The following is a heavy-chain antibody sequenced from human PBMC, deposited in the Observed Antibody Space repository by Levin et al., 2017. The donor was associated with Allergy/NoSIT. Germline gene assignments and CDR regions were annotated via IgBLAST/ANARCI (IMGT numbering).Heavy chain of an antibody. CDR3: AKDLSDIVVVPAAIGLRDYYYYGMDV. J-gene: IGHJ6*02. CDR2: ISYDGSNK. D-gene: IGHD2-2*01. CDR1: GFTFSSYG. Sequence: GGSLRLSCAASGFTFSSYGMHWVRQAPGKGLEWVAVISYDGSNKYYADSVKGRFTISRDNSKNTLYLQMNSLRAEDTAVYYCAKDLSDIVVVPAAIGLRDYYYYGMDVWGQGTTVTVSS. V-gene: IGHV3-30*18.